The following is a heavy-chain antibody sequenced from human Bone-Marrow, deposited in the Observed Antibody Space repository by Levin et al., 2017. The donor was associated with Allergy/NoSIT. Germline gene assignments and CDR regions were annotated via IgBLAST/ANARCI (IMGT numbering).Heavy chain of an antibody. CDR2: IIPILGIA. J-gene: IGHJ5*02. CDR3: ARDINTRSNWFDP. D-gene: IGHD1-14*01. Sequence: ASVKVSCKASGGTFSSYTISWVRQAPGQGLEWMGRIIPILGIANYAQKFQGRVTITADKSTSTAYMELSSLRSEDTAVYYCARDINTRSNWFDPWGQGTLVTVSS. CDR1: GGTFSSYT. V-gene: IGHV1-69*04.